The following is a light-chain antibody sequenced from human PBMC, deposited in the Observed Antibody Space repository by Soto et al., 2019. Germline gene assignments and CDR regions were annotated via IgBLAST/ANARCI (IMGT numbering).Light chain of an antibody. V-gene: IGKV3-20*01. J-gene: IGKJ1*01. Sequence: EIVLTQSPGTLSLSPEERATLSCRASQSVSSSYLAWYQQKPGQAPRLLIYGASSRATGIPDRFSGSGSGTDFTLTISRLEPEDFAVYYCQKYGSSLWTFGQGTKVEIK. CDR2: GAS. CDR3: QKYGSSLWT. CDR1: QSVSSSY.